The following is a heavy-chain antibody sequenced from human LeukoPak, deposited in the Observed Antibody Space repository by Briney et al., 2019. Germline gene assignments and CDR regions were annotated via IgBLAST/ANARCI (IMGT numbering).Heavy chain of an antibody. V-gene: IGHV3-30*02. J-gene: IGHJ3*02. CDR3: AKEGRGGFDI. CDR2: IWYDGSKK. Sequence: PGGSLRLSCAASGFTFSSYGMHWVRQAPGKGLEWVAVIWYDGSKKYYADSVKGRFTISRDNSKNTLFLQMNSLRAEDTAVYYCAKEGRGGFDIWGQGTMVTVSS. CDR1: GFTFSSYG. D-gene: IGHD3-16*01.